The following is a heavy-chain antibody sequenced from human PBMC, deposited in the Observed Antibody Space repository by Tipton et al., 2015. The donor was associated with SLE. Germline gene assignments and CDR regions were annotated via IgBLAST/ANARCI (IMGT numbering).Heavy chain of an antibody. J-gene: IGHJ6*03. Sequence: QVQLVQSGGGVVQPGRSLRLSCAASGFTFSGYAMHWVRQAPGKRLEWVAAISYDGSNNYYADSVKGRFTISRDNSKNTLYLQMNSLRAEDTAVYYCARGIVRQLPTNYMDVWGKGTTVTVSS. CDR2: ISYDGSNN. CDR1: GFTFSGYA. CDR3: ARGIVRQLPTNYMDV. V-gene: IGHV3-30-3*01. D-gene: IGHD1-26*01.